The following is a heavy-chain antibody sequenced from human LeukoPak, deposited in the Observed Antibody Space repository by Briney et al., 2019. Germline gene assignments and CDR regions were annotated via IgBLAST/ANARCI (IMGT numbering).Heavy chain of an antibody. CDR3: AKDLRSWAVTTLFDY. CDR2: ISGSGGST. Sequence: PGGSLRLSCAASGFTFSTYGMHWVRQAPGKGLEWVSAISGSGGSTYYADSVKGRFTISRDNSKNTLYLQMNSLRAEDTAVYYCAKDLRSWAVTTLFDYWGQGTLVTVSS. CDR1: GFTFSTYG. V-gene: IGHV3-23*01. D-gene: IGHD4-17*01. J-gene: IGHJ4*02.